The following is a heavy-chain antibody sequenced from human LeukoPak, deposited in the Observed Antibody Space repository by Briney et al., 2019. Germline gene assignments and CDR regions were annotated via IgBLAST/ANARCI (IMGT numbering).Heavy chain of an antibody. CDR1: GFTFSSYS. CDR2: ISSSSSYI. D-gene: IGHD6-13*01. CDR3: ARVSSSSWYVDY. Sequence: GGSLRLSCAASGFTFSSYSMNWVRQAPGKGLEWVSSISSSSSYIYYADSVKGRFTISRDNAKNSLYLQMNGLRAEDTAVYYCARVSSSSWYVDYWGQGTLVTVSS. J-gene: IGHJ4*02. V-gene: IGHV3-21*01.